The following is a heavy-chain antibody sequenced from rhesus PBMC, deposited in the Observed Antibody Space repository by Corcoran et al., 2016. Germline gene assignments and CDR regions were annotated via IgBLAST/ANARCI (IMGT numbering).Heavy chain of an antibody. J-gene: IGHJ4*01. CDR1: GYIFTSFV. Sequence: QEQLVQSGAEVKKPGASVKVSCKASGYIFTSFVFSWLRQAPVQGFVWMGEIHPGYGSTSYAQKFQGRVTITADMSTSTVYMELSSLRSEDMAVYYCAAEFSSGWSWGQGVLVTVSS. D-gene: IGHD6S26*01. CDR2: IHPGYGST. CDR3: AAEFSSGWS. V-gene: IGHV1-70*01.